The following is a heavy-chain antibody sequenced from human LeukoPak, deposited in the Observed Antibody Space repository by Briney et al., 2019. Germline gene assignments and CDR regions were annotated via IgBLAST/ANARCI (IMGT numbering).Heavy chain of an antibody. CDR1: GYTFTGYY. Sequence: ASVKVSCKASGYTFTGYYMHWVRQAPGQGLEWMGWINPNSGGTNYAQKFQGRVTMTRDTSISTAHMELSRLRSDDTAVYYCARRSKALITMVRGVIHNWFDPWGQGTLVTVSS. CDR2: INPNSGGT. V-gene: IGHV1-2*02. D-gene: IGHD3-10*01. J-gene: IGHJ5*02. CDR3: ARRSKALITMVRGVIHNWFDP.